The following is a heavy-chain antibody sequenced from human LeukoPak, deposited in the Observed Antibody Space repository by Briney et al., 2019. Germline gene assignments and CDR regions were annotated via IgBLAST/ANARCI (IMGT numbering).Heavy chain of an antibody. CDR3: ARPHYESSGLYVDAFDI. Sequence: ASVKVSCKASGYTFTGYYMHWVRQAPGQGLEWMGGIIPIFGTANYAQKFQGRVTITTDESTSTAYMELSSLRSDDTAVYYCARPHYESSGLYVDAFDIWGRGTMVTVSS. CDR1: GYTFTGYY. V-gene: IGHV1-69*05. J-gene: IGHJ3*02. D-gene: IGHD3-22*01. CDR2: IIPIFGTA.